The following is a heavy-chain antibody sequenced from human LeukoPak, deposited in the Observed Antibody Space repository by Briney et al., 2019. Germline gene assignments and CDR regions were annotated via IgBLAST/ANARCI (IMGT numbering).Heavy chain of an antibody. CDR3: ARLSAVSRGEFDY. Sequence: GESLKISCQGSGYSFTSYWIGWVRQMPGKGLEWMGIIYPGDSDTRYSPSFQGQVTISADKSISTASLQWSSLKASDTAMYYCARLSAVSRGEFDYWGQGTLVTVSS. J-gene: IGHJ4*02. V-gene: IGHV5-51*01. CDR1: GYSFTSYW. D-gene: IGHD5/OR15-5a*01. CDR2: IYPGDSDT.